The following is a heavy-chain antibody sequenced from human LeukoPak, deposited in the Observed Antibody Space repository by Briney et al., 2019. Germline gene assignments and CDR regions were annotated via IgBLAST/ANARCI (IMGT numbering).Heavy chain of an antibody. Sequence: ASVKVSCKASGYIFTGYYMHWVRQAPGQGLEWMGWINPNSGGTNYAQKLQRRGTMTRDPSNSKAYMDLSRLRSDDTAVYYCARVRRWLHQYYFDYWGQGTLVTVSS. J-gene: IGHJ4*02. D-gene: IGHD5-24*01. CDR1: GYIFTGYY. CDR2: INPNSGGT. CDR3: ARVRRWLHQYYFDY. V-gene: IGHV1-2*02.